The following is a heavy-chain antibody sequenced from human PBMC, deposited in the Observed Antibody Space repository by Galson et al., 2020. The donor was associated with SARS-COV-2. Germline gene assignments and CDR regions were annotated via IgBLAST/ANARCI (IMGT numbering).Heavy chain of an antibody. V-gene: IGHV3-23*01. Sequence: GESLKISCAAFGFIFSDYDMGWVRQAPGKGLEWVSHISVTGGTTHSADSVKGRFTISRDNFKNTLYLQMSSLRVEDTAVYHCVRGSVWGRGTPVTVSS. CDR1: GFIFSDYD. CDR3: VRGSV. J-gene: IGHJ4*02. CDR2: ISVTGGTT.